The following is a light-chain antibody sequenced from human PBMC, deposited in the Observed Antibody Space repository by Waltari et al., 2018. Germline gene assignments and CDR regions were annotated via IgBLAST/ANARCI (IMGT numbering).Light chain of an antibody. J-gene: IGLJ2*01. Sequence: SYELPQPPSVSVSPGQTARITCSGAALPNKYAYWYQQKSGQAPVPVIYEDVNRPSGIPERFSGSSSGTMVTLTISGAQVEDEADYYCYSTDSSGNVQVFGGGTKLTVL. CDR2: EDV. V-gene: IGLV3-10*01. CDR1: ALPNKY. CDR3: YSTDSSGNVQV.